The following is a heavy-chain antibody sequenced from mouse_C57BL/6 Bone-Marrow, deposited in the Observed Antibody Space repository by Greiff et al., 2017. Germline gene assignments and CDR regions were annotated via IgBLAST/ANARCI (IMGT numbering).Heavy chain of an antibody. J-gene: IGHJ2*01. Sequence: QVQLKQPGAELVKPGASVKMSCKASGYTFTSYWITWVKQRPGQGLEWIGDIYPTSGRTNYNEKFKSKAILTVETSSNTAYMQLSSLTSEDSAVFYWARSGPLGRSFDYWGQGTTLTVSS. CDR2: IYPTSGRT. D-gene: IGHD4-1*01. CDR3: ARSGPLGRSFDY. V-gene: IGHV1-55*01. CDR1: GYTFTSYW.